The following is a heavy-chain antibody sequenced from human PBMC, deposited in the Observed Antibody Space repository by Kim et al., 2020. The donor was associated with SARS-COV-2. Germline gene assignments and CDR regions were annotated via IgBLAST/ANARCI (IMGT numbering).Heavy chain of an antibody. D-gene: IGHD4-17*01. V-gene: IGHV4-31*03. CDR3: ARLPGDYFSPDF. CDR1: GGSIISGTYY. CDR2: IYDTGTT. J-gene: IGHJ4*02. Sequence: SETLSLTCTVSGGSIISGTYYWGWIRQHPGTGLEWIGYIYDTGTTYYNPSLKSRLTISIDTSKNQFSLKLTSVTAADTAVYYCARLPGDYFSPDFWGQGTLVSVSS.